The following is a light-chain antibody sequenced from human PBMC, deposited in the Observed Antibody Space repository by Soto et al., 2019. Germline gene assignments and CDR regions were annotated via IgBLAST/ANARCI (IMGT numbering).Light chain of an antibody. CDR1: ERININ. Sequence: EIGMTQSPATLSVSAGERATLSWGASERININLAWYQQRPGQAPRLPIYCAATRATGLPARFSGSGYGTEFNLSISSLQSEDSAVYYCQQYDNWPITFGQGTRLEIK. CDR2: CAA. V-gene: IGKV3-15*01. J-gene: IGKJ5*01. CDR3: QQYDNWPIT.